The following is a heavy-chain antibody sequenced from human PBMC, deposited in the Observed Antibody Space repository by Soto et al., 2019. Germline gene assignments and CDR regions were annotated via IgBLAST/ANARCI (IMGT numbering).Heavy chain of an antibody. CDR1: GGTFSSYA. V-gene: IGHV1-69*13. CDR3: ARAVMAARPTYYYYGMDV. CDR2: IIPIFGTA. Sequence: SVKVSCKASGGTFSSYAISWVRQAPGQGLEWMGGIIPIFGTANYAQKFQGRVTITADESTSTAYMELSSLRSEDTAVYYCARAVMAARPTYYYYGMDVWGQGTTVTVSS. D-gene: IGHD6-6*01. J-gene: IGHJ6*02.